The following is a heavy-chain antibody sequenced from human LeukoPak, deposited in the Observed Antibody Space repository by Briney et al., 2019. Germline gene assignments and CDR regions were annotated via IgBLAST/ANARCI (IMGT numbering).Heavy chain of an antibody. CDR1: GGSFSGYY. CDR2: INHSGSI. V-gene: IGHV4-34*01. CDR3: ARGRVVVDGGYSYGSFDY. J-gene: IGHJ4*02. D-gene: IGHD5-18*01. Sequence: PSETLSLTCAVYGGSFSGYYWSWIRQPPGKGLEWIGEINHSGSINYNPSLKSRVTISVDTSKNQFSLKLSSVTAADTAVYYCARGRVVVDGGYSYGSFDYWGQGTLVTVSS.